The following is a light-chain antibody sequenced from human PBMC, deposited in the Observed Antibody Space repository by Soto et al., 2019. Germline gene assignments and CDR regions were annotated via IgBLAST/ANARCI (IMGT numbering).Light chain of an antibody. CDR1: QSVSNNY. Sequence: EIVLTQSPGTLSLSPGERATLSCRASQSVSNNYLAWYQQKPGQAPRLLIYGASNRATGIPDRFSGSGSGTDFTLTISRLEPEDYGVYSCQQYGSSPITFGQGTRLEIK. CDR3: QQYGSSPIT. CDR2: GAS. J-gene: IGKJ5*01. V-gene: IGKV3-20*01.